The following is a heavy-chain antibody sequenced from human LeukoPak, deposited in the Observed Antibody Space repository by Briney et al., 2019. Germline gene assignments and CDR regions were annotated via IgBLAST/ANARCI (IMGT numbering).Heavy chain of an antibody. CDR2: IRSKAHGGTT. D-gene: IGHD2-2*01. J-gene: IGHJ6*03. CDR3: ARDPEIVVVPAATGYMDV. V-gene: IGHV3-49*04. Sequence: GGSLRLSXTASGFTFGDHTMTWVRQAPGKGLEWVGFIRSKAHGGTTEYAASVKGRFTISRDDSKSIAYLQMNSLRAEDTAVYYCARDPEIVVVPAATGYMDVWGKGTTVTVSS. CDR1: GFTFGDHT.